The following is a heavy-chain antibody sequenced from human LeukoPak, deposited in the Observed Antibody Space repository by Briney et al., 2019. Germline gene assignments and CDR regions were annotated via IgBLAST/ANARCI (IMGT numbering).Heavy chain of an antibody. CDR1: GFTFSDYS. D-gene: IGHD6-13*01. J-gene: IGHJ1*01. CDR3: GKEVSAAVAY. CDR2: ISRDSKYI. Sequence: GRSLRLSCAASGFTFSDYSMTWVRQAPGKRLEWVSSISRDSKYIYYADSVRGRFTISRDNAKKSVYLHMSSLRAEDTAVYYCGKEVSAAVAYWGQGTLVAVSS. V-gene: IGHV3-21*01.